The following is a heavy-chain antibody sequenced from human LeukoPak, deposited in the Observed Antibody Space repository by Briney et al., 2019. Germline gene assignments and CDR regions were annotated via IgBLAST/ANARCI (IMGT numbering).Heavy chain of an antibody. Sequence: SETLSLTCAVSGGSISSSNWWSWVRQPPGKGLEWIGEIYHSGSTNYNPSLKSRVTISVDKSKNQFSLKLSSVTASDTAVYFCARNFRGVDAFDIWGQGTMVTVSS. CDR3: ARNFRGVDAFDI. J-gene: IGHJ3*02. V-gene: IGHV4-4*02. CDR1: GGSISSSNW. CDR2: IYHSGST. D-gene: IGHD3-10*01.